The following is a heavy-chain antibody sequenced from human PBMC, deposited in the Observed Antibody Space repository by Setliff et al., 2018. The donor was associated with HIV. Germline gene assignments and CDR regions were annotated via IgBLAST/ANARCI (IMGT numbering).Heavy chain of an antibody. CDR3: ARGLYGDYGGDLNWLDP. J-gene: IGHJ5*02. D-gene: IGHD4-17*01. Sequence: ASVKVSCKASGYTFTTYGISWVRQAPGHGLEWMGWINANSGSPTYAQAFTGRFLFSVDTAVATAYLQINNLKTEDTAVYFCARGLYGDYGGDLNWLDPWGHGTQVTVSS. V-gene: IGHV7-4-1*02. CDR2: INANSGSP. CDR1: GYTFTTYG.